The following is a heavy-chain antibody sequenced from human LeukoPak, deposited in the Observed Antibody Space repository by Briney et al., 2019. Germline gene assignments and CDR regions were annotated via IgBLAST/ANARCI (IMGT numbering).Heavy chain of an antibody. CDR3: AKEGRGGFDI. CDR1: GFTFSSYS. J-gene: IGHJ3*02. Sequence: PGGSLRLSCAASGFTFSSYSMNWVRQAPGKGLEWVSSISTSGSYIYYTDSVKGRFTISRDNSKNTLYLQMNSLRAEDTAVYYCAKEGRGGFDIWGQGTMVTVSS. CDR2: ISTSGSYI. V-gene: IGHV3-21*01. D-gene: IGHD3-16*01.